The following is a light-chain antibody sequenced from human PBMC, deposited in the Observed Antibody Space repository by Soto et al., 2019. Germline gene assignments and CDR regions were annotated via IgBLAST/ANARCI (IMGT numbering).Light chain of an antibody. V-gene: IGKV3-11*01. CDR1: QSVSSY. J-gene: IGKJ4*01. CDR3: QQRSDWFLT. CDR2: DGS. Sequence: EIVLTQSPATLSLSPGERATLSCRASQSVSSYLVWYQHKPGLAPRVLIYDGSNRASGVPARFSGSGSGTDFTLTISSPEPEDFAVYYCQQRSDWFLTFGGGTKVEIK.